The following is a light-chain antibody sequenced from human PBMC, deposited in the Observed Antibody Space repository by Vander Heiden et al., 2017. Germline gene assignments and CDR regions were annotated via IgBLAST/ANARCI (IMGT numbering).Light chain of an antibody. J-gene: IGKJ5*01. CDR1: QSVSSRY. CDR3: QQVGTSSIT. V-gene: IGKV3-20*01. CDR2: GTS. Sequence: EIVLTESPDTLYLSPGERAILSCRASQSVSSRYLAWYQQKPGQAPRLLLYGTSSRATGIPDRFSGSASGTDFTLTISILEPEDFAVYYCQQVGTSSITFGQGTRLDIK.